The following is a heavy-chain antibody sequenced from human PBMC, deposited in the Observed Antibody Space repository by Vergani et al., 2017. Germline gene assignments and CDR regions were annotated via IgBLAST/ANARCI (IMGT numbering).Heavy chain of an antibody. CDR1: GFTFNRDA. J-gene: IGHJ4*02. Sequence: QVQLVQSGGGVVQPGGSLRLSCATSGFTFNRDAMHWVRQAPGKGLGWVAVIAYDGIDKFYADSVRGRFTISRDNSKNTLYLQMNSLRAEDAALYYCARENHGDYIPVEDWGQGTLVTVSS. D-gene: IGHD4-17*01. CDR3: ARENHGDYIPVED. V-gene: IGHV3-30-3*01. CDR2: IAYDGIDK.